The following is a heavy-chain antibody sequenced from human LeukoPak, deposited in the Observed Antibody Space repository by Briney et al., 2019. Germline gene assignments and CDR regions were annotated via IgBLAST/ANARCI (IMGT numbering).Heavy chain of an antibody. J-gene: IGHJ5*02. CDR1: GGSISSSTYY. Sequence: SGTLSLTCAVSGGSISSSTYYWGWFRQPPGEGLEWIGTIYYSGSTYYNPSLESRITISVDTSKNQFSLKLSSVTAADTAVYYCARLHLGYCSNAVCYFNWFDPWGQGTLVTVSS. D-gene: IGHD2-8*01. CDR3: ARLHLGYCSNAVCYFNWFDP. V-gene: IGHV4-39*01. CDR2: IYYSGST.